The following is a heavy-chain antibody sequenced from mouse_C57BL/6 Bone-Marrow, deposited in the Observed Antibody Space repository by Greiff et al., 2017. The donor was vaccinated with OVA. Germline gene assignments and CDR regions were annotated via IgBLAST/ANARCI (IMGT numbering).Heavy chain of an antibody. V-gene: IGHV1-55*01. D-gene: IGHD1-1*01. CDR3: ARATYGSSPYYAMDY. CDR1: GYTFTSSW. Sequence: QVQLQQPGAELVKPGASVKMSCKASGYTFTSSWITWVKQRPGQGLEWIGDIYPGSGSTNYNEKFKSKATLTVDTSSSTAYMQLSSLTSEDSAVYYCARATYGSSPYYAMDYWGQGTSVTVSS. J-gene: IGHJ4*01. CDR2: IYPGSGST.